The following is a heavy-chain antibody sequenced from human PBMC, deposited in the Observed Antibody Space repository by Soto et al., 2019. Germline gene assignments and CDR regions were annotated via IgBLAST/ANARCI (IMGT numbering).Heavy chain of an antibody. CDR2: IYPSDSTT. D-gene: IGHD4-17*01. CDR1: GYSFTNYW. CDR3: ARHGFYGDYSSNYFDP. J-gene: IGHJ5*02. Sequence: PGESLKISCKGSGYSFTNYWIAWVRQMPGKGLEYMGIIYPSDSTTRYSPSFQGQVTISADKSISTAYPQWNSLKASDTAMYYCARHGFYGDYSSNYFDPWGQGTLVTVSS. V-gene: IGHV5-51*01.